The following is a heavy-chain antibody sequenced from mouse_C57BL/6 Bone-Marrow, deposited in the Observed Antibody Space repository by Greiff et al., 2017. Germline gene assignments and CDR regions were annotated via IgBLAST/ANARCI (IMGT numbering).Heavy chain of an antibody. J-gene: IGHJ1*03. V-gene: IGHV3-8*01. Sequence: VQVVESGPGLAKPSQTLSLTCSVTGYSITSDYWNWIRKFPGNKLEYMGYISYSGSTYYNPSLKSRISITRDTSKNQYYLKLNSVTTEYTATYYCARWGTTVVDWYFDVWGTGTTVTVSS. CDR1: GYSITSDY. D-gene: IGHD1-1*01. CDR2: ISYSGST. CDR3: ARWGTTVVDWYFDV.